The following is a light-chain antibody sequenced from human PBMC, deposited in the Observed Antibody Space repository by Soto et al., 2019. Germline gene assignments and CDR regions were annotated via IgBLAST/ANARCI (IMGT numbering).Light chain of an antibody. CDR2: ANN. CDR3: GAWDDSLKGWV. J-gene: IGLJ3*02. V-gene: IGLV1-44*01. CDR1: SSNIGSEN. Sequence: QFVLTQPPSASGTPGQRVTISCSGSSSNIGSENVNWYQQVPGTTPKLLIYANNQRRSGAPHRFSVSKSGTSASLAIGGRQSEDEDDDYCGAWDDSLKGWVFGGGTKLTVL.